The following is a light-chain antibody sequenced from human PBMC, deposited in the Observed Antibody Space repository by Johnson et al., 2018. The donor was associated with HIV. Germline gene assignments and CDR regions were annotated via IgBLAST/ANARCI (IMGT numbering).Light chain of an antibody. Sequence: QSVLTQPPSVSAAPGQKVTISCSGSSSNIGNNYVSWYQQLPGTAPKLLIYDSYKRPSGIPDRFSGSKSGTSATLGITGLQTGDEADYYCGTWDTSLSAGGGVGTGTKVTVL. CDR2: DSY. CDR3: GTWDTSLSAGGG. V-gene: IGLV1-51*01. CDR1: SSNIGNNY. J-gene: IGLJ1*01.